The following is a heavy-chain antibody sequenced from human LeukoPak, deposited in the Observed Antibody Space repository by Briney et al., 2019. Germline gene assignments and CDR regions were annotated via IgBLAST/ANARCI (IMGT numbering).Heavy chain of an antibody. Sequence: PSETLSLTCTVSGGSISSYYWSWIRQPPGKGLEWIGEINHSGSTNYNPSLKSRVTISVDTSKNQFSLKLSSVTAADTAVYYCARTCIAAADPYYYGMDVWGQGTTVTVSS. V-gene: IGHV4-34*01. CDR2: INHSGST. CDR1: GGSISSYY. J-gene: IGHJ6*02. CDR3: ARTCIAAADPYYYGMDV. D-gene: IGHD6-13*01.